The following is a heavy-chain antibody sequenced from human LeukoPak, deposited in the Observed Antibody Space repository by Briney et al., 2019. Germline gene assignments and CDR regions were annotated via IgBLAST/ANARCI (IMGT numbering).Heavy chain of an antibody. J-gene: IGHJ4*02. Sequence: SETLSLTCTVSGSSISSYYWSWIRQPPGKGLEWIGYIYYSGSTNYNPSLKSRVTISVDTSKNQFSLKLSSVTAADTAVYYCARDYYDSSGYYYNDYWGQGTLVTVSS. CDR1: GSSISSYY. CDR3: ARDYYDSSGYYYNDY. D-gene: IGHD3-22*01. V-gene: IGHV4-59*01. CDR2: IYYSGST.